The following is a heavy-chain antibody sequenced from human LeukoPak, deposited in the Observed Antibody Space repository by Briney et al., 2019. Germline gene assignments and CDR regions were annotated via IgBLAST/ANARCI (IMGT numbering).Heavy chain of an antibody. CDR3: VRDRPNYYDSSGHYYRRDGDY. Sequence: GGSLRLSCAASRFTFNIYAMSWVRQTPGKGLEWVSSITSRDGTTYYTDSVKGRFTISRDNSENTLYLQMNSLRAEDTAIYYCVRDRPNYYDSSGHYYRRDGDYWGQGTLVTVSS. CDR1: RFTFNIYA. D-gene: IGHD3-22*01. J-gene: IGHJ4*02. V-gene: IGHV3-23*01. CDR2: ITSRDGTT.